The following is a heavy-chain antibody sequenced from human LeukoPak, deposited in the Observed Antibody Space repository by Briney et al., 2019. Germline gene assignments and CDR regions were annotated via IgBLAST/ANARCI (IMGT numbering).Heavy chain of an antibody. CDR3: ARVGGQYQLLPDY. J-gene: IGHJ4*02. CDR2: IIPIFGTA. CDR1: GGTFSSYA. D-gene: IGHD2-2*01. Sequence: VKVSCKASGGTFSSYAISWVRQAPGQGLEWMGRIIPIFGTANYAQKFQGRVTITTDESTSTAYMELSSLRSDDTAVYYRARVGGQYQLLPDYWGQGTLVTVSS. V-gene: IGHV1-69*13.